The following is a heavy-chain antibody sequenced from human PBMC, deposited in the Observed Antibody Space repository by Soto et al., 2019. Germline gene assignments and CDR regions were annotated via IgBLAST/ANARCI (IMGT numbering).Heavy chain of an antibody. CDR2: INPNSGGT. D-gene: IGHD2-2*01. V-gene: IGHV1-2*04. J-gene: IGHJ6*03. Sequence: ASVKVSCKASGCTFSSYAISWVRQAPGQGLEWMGWINPNSGGTNYAQKFQGWVTMTRDTSISTAYMGLSRLRSDDTAVYYCARSRPEIVVVPAANPTGYMDVWGKGTTVTVSS. CDR1: GCTFSSYA. CDR3: ARSRPEIVVVPAANPTGYMDV.